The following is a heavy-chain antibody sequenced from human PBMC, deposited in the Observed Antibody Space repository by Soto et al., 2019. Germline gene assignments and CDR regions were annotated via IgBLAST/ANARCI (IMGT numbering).Heavy chain of an antibody. D-gene: IGHD3-22*01. V-gene: IGHV3-23*01. CDR1: GFTFSSYA. CDR2: ISGSGGST. Sequence: GGSLRLSCATSGFTFSSYAMSWVRQAPGKGLEWVSAISGSGGSTYYADSVKGRFTISRDNSKNTLYLQMNSLRAEDTAVYYCAKIYDSSGYYLAGFDYWGQGTLVTVSS. CDR3: AKIYDSSGYYLAGFDY. J-gene: IGHJ4*02.